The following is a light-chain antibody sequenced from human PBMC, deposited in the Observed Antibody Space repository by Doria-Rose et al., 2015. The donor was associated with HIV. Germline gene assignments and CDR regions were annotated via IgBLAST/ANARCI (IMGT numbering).Light chain of an antibody. CDR2: AGS. Sequence: LTQSPGTLSLSPGERATLSCRASQSFSSTYLAWYQQQPGQAPSLLIYAGSTRASVMPDRFSAVGSGTHFALTITRLEPEEFALYYCHQYGTSWTFGQGTKVEI. CDR1: QSFSSTY. V-gene: IGKV3-20*01. CDR3: HQYGTSWT. J-gene: IGKJ1*01.